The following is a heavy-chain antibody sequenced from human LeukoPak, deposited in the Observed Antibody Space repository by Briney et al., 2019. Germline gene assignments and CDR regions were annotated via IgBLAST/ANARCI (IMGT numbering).Heavy chain of an antibody. Sequence: PGGSLRLSCAASGFTFSNAWMSWVRQAPGKGLEWVGRIKSKTDGGTTDYAASVKGRFTISRDDSKNTLYLQMNSLKTEDTAVYYCTTAPWGYNYDYVWGSYRYTQGLSNWFDPWGQGTLVTVSS. J-gene: IGHJ5*02. CDR2: IKSKTDGGTT. CDR3: TTAPWGYNYDYVWGSYRYTQGLSNWFDP. D-gene: IGHD3-16*02. V-gene: IGHV3-15*01. CDR1: GFTFSNAW.